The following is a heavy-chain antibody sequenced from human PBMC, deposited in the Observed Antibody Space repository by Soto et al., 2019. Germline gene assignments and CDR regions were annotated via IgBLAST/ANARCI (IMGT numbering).Heavy chain of an antibody. CDR1: GFTFSSYA. D-gene: IGHD2-8*01. V-gene: IGHV3-30-3*01. J-gene: IGHJ3*02. Sequence: GGSLRLSCAASGFTFSSYAMHWVRQAPGKGLEWVAVISYDGSNKYYADSVKGRFTISRDNSKNTLYLQMNSLRAEDTAVYYCATLMSMAFDIWAQGTMVTVSS. CDR2: ISYDGSNK. CDR3: ATLMSMAFDI.